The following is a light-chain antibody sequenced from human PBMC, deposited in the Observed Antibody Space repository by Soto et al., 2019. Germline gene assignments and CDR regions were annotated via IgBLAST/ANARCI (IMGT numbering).Light chain of an antibody. CDR3: SSYSISTAYL. Sequence: HSVLTQPASVSGSPGQSITISCTGTSSDVGGYDYVSWYQLHPGKAPKLMVFEVSNRPSGVSYRFSGSKSGNTASLTISGLQAEDEADYFCSSYSISTAYLFGTGTKV. V-gene: IGLV2-14*01. J-gene: IGLJ1*01. CDR1: SSDVGGYDY. CDR2: EVS.